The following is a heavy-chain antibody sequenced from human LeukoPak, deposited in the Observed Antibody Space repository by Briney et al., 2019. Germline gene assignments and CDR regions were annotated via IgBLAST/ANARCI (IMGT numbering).Heavy chain of an antibody. Sequence: PGGSLRLSCATSGFPFSAYDMRWVRQAPGKGLEWVSAFGSAGDTYYPGAVKGRFTISRDYAMNSVYLQMNSLRAGDAAVYFCVRGALPGDNWYVDLWGRGTLVTVAS. CDR3: VRGALPGDNWYVDL. V-gene: IGHV3-13*01. J-gene: IGHJ2*01. CDR2: FGSAGDT. CDR1: GFPFSAYD.